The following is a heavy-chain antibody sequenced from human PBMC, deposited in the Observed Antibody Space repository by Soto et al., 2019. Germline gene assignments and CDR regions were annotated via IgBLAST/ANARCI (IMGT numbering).Heavy chain of an antibody. CDR3: ARAHEYCGGDCYSAFDI. V-gene: IGHV1-2*04. D-gene: IGHD2-21*01. J-gene: IGHJ3*02. CDR1: GYTFTGYY. Sequence: ASVKVSCKASGYTFTGYYMHWVRQAPGQGLEWMGWINPNSGGTNYAQKFQGWVTMTRDTSISKAYMELSRLRSDDTAVYYCARAHEYCGGDCYSAFDIWGQGTMVTVSS. CDR2: INPNSGGT.